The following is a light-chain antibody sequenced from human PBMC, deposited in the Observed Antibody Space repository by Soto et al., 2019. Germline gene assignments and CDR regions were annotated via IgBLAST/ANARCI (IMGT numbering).Light chain of an antibody. J-gene: IGLJ1*01. CDR1: SSNIGAGYD. CDR3: QSYDSSLSAFV. Sequence: QSVLTQPPSVSGAPGQRVTICCTGSSSNIGAGYDVHWYQQLPGTAPKLLIYGNSNRPSGVPDRFSGSKSGTSASLAITGLQAEDEADYYCQSYDSSLSAFVFGTGTKVTVL. V-gene: IGLV1-40*01. CDR2: GNS.